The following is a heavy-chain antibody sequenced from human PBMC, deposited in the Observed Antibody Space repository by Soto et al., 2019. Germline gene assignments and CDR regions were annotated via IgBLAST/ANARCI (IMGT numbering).Heavy chain of an antibody. Sequence: SETLSLTCTVSGGSISSSSYYWGWIRQPPGKGLEWIGSIYYSGSTYYNPSLKSRVTISVDTSKNQFSLKLSSVTAADTAVYYCASPYCTNGVCYLNWGQGTLVTVSS. D-gene: IGHD2-8*01. CDR2: IYYSGST. V-gene: IGHV4-39*01. J-gene: IGHJ4*02. CDR3: ASPYCTNGVCYLN. CDR1: GGSISSSSYY.